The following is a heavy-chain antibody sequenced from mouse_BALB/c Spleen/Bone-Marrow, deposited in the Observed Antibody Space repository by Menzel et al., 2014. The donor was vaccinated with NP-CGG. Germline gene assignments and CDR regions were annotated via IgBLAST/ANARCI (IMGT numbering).Heavy chain of an antibody. J-gene: IGHJ4*01. CDR3: ARWNGYYAMDY. D-gene: IGHD1-2*01. CDR1: GYSTTSGYS. Sequence: QSGPALVKPSQSLSLTCTVTGYSTTSGYSWHWIRQFPGNTLEWMGYIHYSGGTNYNPSLKSRISITRDTSKNQFFLQLNSVTTEDTATYYCARWNGYYAMDYWGQGTSVTVSS. V-gene: IGHV3-1*02. CDR2: IHYSGGT.